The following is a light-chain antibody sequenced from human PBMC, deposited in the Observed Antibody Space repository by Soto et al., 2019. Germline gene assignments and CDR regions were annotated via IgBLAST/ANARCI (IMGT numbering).Light chain of an antibody. CDR2: DAS. CDR1: QSVSSY. V-gene: IGKV3-11*01. Sequence: DIVLTQSPATLSLSPGERATLSCRASQSVSSYLAWYQQRPGHVPRLLIYDASKRATGIPARFSDSGSGTDFTLTISSLEPEDFAIYFCQQRSNWPPMYTFGQGTKLEIK. CDR3: QQRSNWPPMYT. J-gene: IGKJ2*01.